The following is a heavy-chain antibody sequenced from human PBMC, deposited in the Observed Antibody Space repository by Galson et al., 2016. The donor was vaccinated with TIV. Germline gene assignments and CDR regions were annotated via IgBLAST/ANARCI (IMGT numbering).Heavy chain of an antibody. J-gene: IGHJ4*02. Sequence: PALVKPTQTVTLTCTFSGFSLTTSGVSVVWIRQPPGKALEWLARIDWAGDKHFSASLKTRLSIAKDTSKSQVVLRLPDVDPVDTGTYYCARVLGGFRGLVPFDNWGQGTPVTVSS. CDR2: IDWAGDK. CDR3: ARVLGGFRGLVPFDN. V-gene: IGHV2-70*11. CDR1: GFSLTTSGVS. D-gene: IGHD3-9*01.